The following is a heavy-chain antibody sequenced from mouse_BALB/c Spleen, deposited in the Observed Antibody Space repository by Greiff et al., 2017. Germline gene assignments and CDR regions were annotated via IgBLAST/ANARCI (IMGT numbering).Heavy chain of an antibody. D-gene: IGHD1-1*01. Sequence: EVMLVESGGGLVQSGGSLKLSCAASGFTFSSYTMSWVRQTPEKRLEWVAYISNGGGSTYYPDTVKGRFTISRDNAKNTLYLQMSSLKSEDTAMYYCARHYGSFSYYAMDYWGQGTLVTVSS. V-gene: IGHV5-12-2*01. J-gene: IGHJ4*01. CDR2: ISNGGGST. CDR3: ARHYGSFSYYAMDY. CDR1: GFTFSSYT.